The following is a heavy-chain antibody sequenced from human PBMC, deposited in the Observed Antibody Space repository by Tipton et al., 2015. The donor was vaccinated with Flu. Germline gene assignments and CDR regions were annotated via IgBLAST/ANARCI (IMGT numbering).Heavy chain of an antibody. Sequence: QLVQSGGGLIQPGGSLRLSCAASGFTVSSNYMSWVRQAPGKGLEWVSVIYSGGSTYYADSVKGRFTISRDNSKNTLYLQMNSLRAEDTAVYYSARETGDEVVPEAGGMDVWGQGTTVTVSS. CDR1: GFTVSSNY. CDR2: IYSGGST. J-gene: IGHJ6*02. CDR3: ARETGDEVVPEAGGMDV. V-gene: IGHV3-53*01. D-gene: IGHD2-2*01.